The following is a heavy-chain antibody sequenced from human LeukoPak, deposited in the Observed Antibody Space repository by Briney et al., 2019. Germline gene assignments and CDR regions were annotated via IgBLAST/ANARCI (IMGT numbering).Heavy chain of an antibody. D-gene: IGHD3-10*01. CDR2: ISPDSNYK. CDR1: GFTFSTYS. V-gene: IGHV3-21*01. Sequence: PGESLRLSCAASGFTFSTYSMNWLRLAPGKGLEWVSSISPDSNYKYYVDSVKGRFTISRDNAKSSLYLQMNSLRAEDTAVYYCAREWFGELACDYWGQGTLVTVSS. CDR3: AREWFGELACDY. J-gene: IGHJ4*02.